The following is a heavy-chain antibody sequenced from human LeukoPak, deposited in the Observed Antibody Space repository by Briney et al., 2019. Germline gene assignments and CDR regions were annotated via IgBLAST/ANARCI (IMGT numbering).Heavy chain of an antibody. CDR3: ARETNLDYDFWSGSMEDYYYYMDV. CDR2: INWNGGST. D-gene: IGHD3-3*01. CDR1: GFTFDDYG. J-gene: IGHJ6*03. Sequence: GGSPRRSCAASGFTFDDYGMSWVRQAPGKGLEWVSGINWNGGSTGYADSVKGRFTISRDNAKNSLYLQMNSLRAEDTALYYCARETNLDYDFWSGSMEDYYYYMDVWGKGTTVTVSS. V-gene: IGHV3-20*04.